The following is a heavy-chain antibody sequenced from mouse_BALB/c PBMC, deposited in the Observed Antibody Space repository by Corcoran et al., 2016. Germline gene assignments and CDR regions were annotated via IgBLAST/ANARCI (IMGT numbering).Heavy chain of an antibody. CDR3: ARYGNYYFDY. V-gene: IGHV14-1*02. CDR1: GFNIKDYY. CDR2: IDPENGNT. J-gene: IGHJ2*01. D-gene: IGHD2-1*01. Sequence: EVQLQQSGAELVRPGALVKLSCKASGFNIKDYYMHWVKQRPEQGLEWIGWIDPENGNTIYYPKFQGKASITADTSSKTAYLKLSSLTSEDTAVYYCARYGNYYFDYWGQGTTLTVSS.